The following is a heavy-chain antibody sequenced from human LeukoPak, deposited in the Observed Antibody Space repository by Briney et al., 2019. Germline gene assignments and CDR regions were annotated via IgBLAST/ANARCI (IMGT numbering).Heavy chain of an antibody. Sequence: GGSLRLSCAASGFPFSAFAMSWVRQAPGKGLEWVSGIFGGGSGSYSADSVKGRFTISRDNSKNTLYLQMNSLRPEDTAVYHCAKFEGHPWGTYHHDYWGQGTLVTVSS. J-gene: IGHJ4*02. CDR1: GFPFSAFA. V-gene: IGHV3-23*01. CDR3: AKFEGHPWGTYHHDY. D-gene: IGHD3-16*01. CDR2: IFGGGSGS.